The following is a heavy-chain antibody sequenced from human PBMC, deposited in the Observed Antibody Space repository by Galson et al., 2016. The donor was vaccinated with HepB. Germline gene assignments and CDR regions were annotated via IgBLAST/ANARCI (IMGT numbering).Heavy chain of an antibody. J-gene: IGHJ4*02. V-gene: IGHV3-7*03. CDR2: IKQDGSEK. CDR3: ARDRLYYSLDF. D-gene: IGHD2-21*01. CDR1: AFTFSGYG. Sequence: SLRLSCAASAFTFSGYGMHWVRQAPGKGLEWVANIKQDGSEKYYVDSVKGRFTISRDNAKNSLDLQMNGLRAEDTAVYYCARDRLYYSLDFWGQGTLVTVSS.